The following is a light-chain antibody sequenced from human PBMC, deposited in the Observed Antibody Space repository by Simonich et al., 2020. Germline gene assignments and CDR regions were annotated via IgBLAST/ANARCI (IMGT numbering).Light chain of an antibody. CDR2: DVS. J-gene: IGLJ2*01. CDR1: SSDFGGYNY. V-gene: IGLV2-14*03. CDR3: SSYTSSSTVV. Sequence: QSALTQPASVSGSPGRSITLSCTGTSSDFGGYNYVSWYQQHPGNTPKLRIFDVSNRPSGVSNLFSGSKSGNTASLTISGLQAEDEADYYCSSYTSSSTVVFGGGTKLTVL.